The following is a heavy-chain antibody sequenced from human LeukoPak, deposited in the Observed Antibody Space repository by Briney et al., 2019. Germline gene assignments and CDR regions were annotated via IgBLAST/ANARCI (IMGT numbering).Heavy chain of an antibody. J-gene: IGHJ4*02. CDR3: ARGDCSSTTYFHYYFDY. CDR2: INHSGGT. D-gene: IGHD2-2*01. V-gene: IGHV4-34*01. CDR1: GASFSGNY. Sequence: PSETLSLTCVVYGASFSGNYWTWIRQPPEKGLEWIGEINHSGGTNYNPSLKSRVTMSVDTSKNQFSLKLSSVTAADTAVYFCARGDCSSTTYFHYYFDYWGQGTLVTVSS.